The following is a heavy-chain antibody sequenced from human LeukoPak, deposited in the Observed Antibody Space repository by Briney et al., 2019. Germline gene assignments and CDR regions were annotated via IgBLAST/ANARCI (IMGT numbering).Heavy chain of an antibody. CDR2: IKQDGSER. D-gene: IGHD3-10*01. J-gene: IGHJ4*02. CDR1: GFAFNSYW. Sequence: GGSLRLSCVGSGFAFNSYWMSWVRQAPGKGLEWVANIKQDGSERYYVDSVKGRFTISRDNAKNSLFLQMNSLRAEDTAEYYCTRQSSLLWFGVAFDYWGQGSLVTVSS. V-gene: IGHV3-7*01. CDR3: TRQSSLLWFGVAFDY.